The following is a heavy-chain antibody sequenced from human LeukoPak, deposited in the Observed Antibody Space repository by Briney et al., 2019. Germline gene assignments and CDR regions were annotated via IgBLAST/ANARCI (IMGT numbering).Heavy chain of an antibody. D-gene: IGHD2-2*01. CDR3: ARSDGSTSIYYFDY. Sequence: GGSLRLSCAASGFTFRTYGMHWVRQAPGKGLLWVAVTWYDGSNKYYADSVKGRFTISRDNSKNTLYLQMNSLRAEDTAVYYCARSDGSTSIYYFDYWGQGTLVTVSS. CDR1: GFTFRTYG. V-gene: IGHV3-33*01. CDR2: TWYDGSNK. J-gene: IGHJ4*02.